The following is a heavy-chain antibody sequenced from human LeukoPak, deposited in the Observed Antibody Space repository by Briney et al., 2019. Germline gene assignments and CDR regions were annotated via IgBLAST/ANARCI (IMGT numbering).Heavy chain of an antibody. CDR3: AKRPSDYGDYVSYFDY. D-gene: IGHD4-17*01. V-gene: IGHV3-30*18. CDR2: ISDDGRRK. Sequence: GGSLRLSYAASGFSFISYGMPWVRQAPGKGLEWVGVISDDGRRKDYADSVKGRFTISRDNSKDTLYLQMNSLRAEDTAVYYCAKRPSDYGDYVSYFDYWGQGTLVTVSS. J-gene: IGHJ4*02. CDR1: GFSFISYG.